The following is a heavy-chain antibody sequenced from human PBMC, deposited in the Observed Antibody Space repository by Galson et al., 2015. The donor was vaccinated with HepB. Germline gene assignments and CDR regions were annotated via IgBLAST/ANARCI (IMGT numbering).Heavy chain of an antibody. J-gene: IGHJ4*02. V-gene: IGHV3-30*18. D-gene: IGHD2-8*01. CDR1: GFSFNNYA. CDR3: AKDRGRGVEGPLGFDY. Sequence: SLRLSCAASGFSFNNYAIHWVRQAPGKGLEWVAVISYDGSTEYYTDSVRGRFIISRDNFKNTLYLQMNSLRVEDTALYYCAKDRGRGVEGPLGFDYWGQGTLVTVSS. CDR2: ISYDGSTE.